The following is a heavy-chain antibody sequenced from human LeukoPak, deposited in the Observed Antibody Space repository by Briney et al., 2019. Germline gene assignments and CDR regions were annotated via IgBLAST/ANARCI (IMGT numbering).Heavy chain of an antibody. CDR3: AKMSGSYFVRIDY. V-gene: IGHV1-69*01. D-gene: IGHD3-10*01. CDR2: VIPIFDTS. CDR1: GGGFINYA. J-gene: IGHJ4*02. Sequence: ASVKVSCKASGGGFINYAFSWVRQAPGQGLEWMGGVIPIFDTSYYSQKFQGRVTITADESTSTVYMDLSSLRSEDTALYYCAKMSGSYFVRIDYWGQGTLVTVSS.